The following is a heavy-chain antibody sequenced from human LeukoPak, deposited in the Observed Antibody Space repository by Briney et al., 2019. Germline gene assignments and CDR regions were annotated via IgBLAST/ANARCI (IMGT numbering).Heavy chain of an antibody. V-gene: IGHV3-7*04. CDR1: EFTFSSYW. CDR2: IKQDGSEK. Sequence: SGGSLRLSCAASEFTFSSYWMTWVRQAPGKGLEWVANIKQDGSEKYYVDSVKGRFTISRDNAKNSLYLQLNSLRAEDTAVYFCARDLRTYYPRHFDSWGQGTLVTVSS. J-gene: IGHJ4*02. D-gene: IGHD3-22*01. CDR3: ARDLRTYYPRHFDS.